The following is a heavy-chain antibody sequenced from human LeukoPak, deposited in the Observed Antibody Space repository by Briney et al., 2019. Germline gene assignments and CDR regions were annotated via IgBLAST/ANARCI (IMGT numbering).Heavy chain of an antibody. V-gene: IGHV1-58*01. J-gene: IGHJ4*02. Sequence: SVKVSCKASGFTFTSSAVQWVRQARGQRLEWIGWIVVGSGNTNYAQKFQEGVIIIRDMSTRTVYMELSSLTFEDTAVYYCAAGYSGYEYPNCWGQGTLVTVSS. D-gene: IGHD5-12*01. CDR2: IVVGSGNT. CDR3: AAGYSGYEYPNC. CDR1: GFTFTSSA.